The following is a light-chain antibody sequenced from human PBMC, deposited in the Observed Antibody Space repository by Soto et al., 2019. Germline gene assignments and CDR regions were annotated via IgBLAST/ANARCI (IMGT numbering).Light chain of an antibody. CDR3: FSYAGSSTVV. CDR1: SSDVGSYNL. V-gene: IGLV2-23*01. Sequence: QSALTQPASVSGYPGQSITISCTGTSSDVGSYNLVSWYQQHPGKAPKLMIYEGSKRPSGVSNRFSGSKSGNTASLTISGLQAEDEADYYCFSYAGSSTVVFGGGTKLTVL. CDR2: EGS. J-gene: IGLJ2*01.